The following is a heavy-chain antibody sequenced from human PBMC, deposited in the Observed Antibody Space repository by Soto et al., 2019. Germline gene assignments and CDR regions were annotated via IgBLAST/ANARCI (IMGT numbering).Heavy chain of an antibody. CDR3: AAVSGYSSSRRYSDY. CDR2: IVVGSGNT. D-gene: IGHD6-13*01. CDR1: GFTFTSSA. Sequence: ASVKVSCKASGFTFTSSAMQWVRQARGQRLGWIGWIVVGSGNTNYAQKFQERVTITRDMSTSTAYMELSSLRSEDTAVYYCAAVSGYSSSRRYSDYWGQGTLVTGSS. J-gene: IGHJ4*02. V-gene: IGHV1-58*02.